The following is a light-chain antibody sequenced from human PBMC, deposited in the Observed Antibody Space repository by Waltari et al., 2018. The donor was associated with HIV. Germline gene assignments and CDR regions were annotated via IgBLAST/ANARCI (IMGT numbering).Light chain of an antibody. Sequence: QLVLTQSPSASASLGASVKITCTLSSGHSTYDIAWPQQQPEKGPRYLMKVKSDGSHSKGDGIPDRFSGSSSGSERYLIISSLQSEDEADYYCQTWGTGIRVFGGGTKLTVL. V-gene: IGLV4-69*01. J-gene: IGLJ3*02. CDR2: VKSDGSH. CDR3: QTWGTGIRV. CDR1: SGHSTYD.